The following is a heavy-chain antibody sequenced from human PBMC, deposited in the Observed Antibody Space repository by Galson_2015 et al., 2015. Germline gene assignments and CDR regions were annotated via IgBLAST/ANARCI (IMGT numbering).Heavy chain of an antibody. CDR1: GFSLSTSGVG. CDR3: AHSFGYYASGSYHY. Sequence: PALVKPTQTLTLTCTFSGFSLSTSGVGVGWIRQPPRKALEWLALIYWDDDKRCSPSLKSRLTITKDTSKNQVVLTMTNMDPVDTATYHCAHSFGYYASGSYHYWGLGTLVTVSS. D-gene: IGHD3-10*01. V-gene: IGHV2-5*02. J-gene: IGHJ4*02. CDR2: IYWDDDK.